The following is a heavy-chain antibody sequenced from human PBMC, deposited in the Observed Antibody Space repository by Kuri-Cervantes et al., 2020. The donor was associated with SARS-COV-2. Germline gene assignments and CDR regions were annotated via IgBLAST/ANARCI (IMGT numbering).Heavy chain of an antibody. D-gene: IGHD6-13*01. CDR2: INHSGST. V-gene: IGHV4-34*01. Sequence: SETLSLTCAVYGGSFSGYYWSWIRQPPGKGLEWIGEINHSGSTNYNPSLKSRITISLDTSKNQFSLRLRSVTAADTAVYYCARGVIAAAGIGPDDYWGQGTLVTVSS. J-gene: IGHJ4*02. CDR1: GGSFSGYY. CDR3: ARGVIAAAGIGPDDY.